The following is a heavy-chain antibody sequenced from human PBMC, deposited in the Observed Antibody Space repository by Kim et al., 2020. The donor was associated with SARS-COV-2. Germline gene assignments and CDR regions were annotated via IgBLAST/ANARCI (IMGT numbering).Heavy chain of an antibody. Sequence: GGSLRLSCAASGFTFSSYEMNWVRQAPGKGLEWVSYISSSGSTIYYADSVKGRFTISRDNAKNSLYLQMNSLRAEDTAVYYCARVSITMIIVVITHAGGCFDLWGRSTLVTVSS. V-gene: IGHV3-48*03. J-gene: IGHJ2*01. CDR1: GFTFSSYE. CDR3: ARVSITMIIVVITHAGGCFDL. CDR2: ISSSGSTI. D-gene: IGHD3-22*01.